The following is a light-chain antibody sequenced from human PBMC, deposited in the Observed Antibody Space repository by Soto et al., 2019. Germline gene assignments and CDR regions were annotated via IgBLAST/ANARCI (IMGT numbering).Light chain of an antibody. CDR1: SGHSSYI. CDR3: ETWDSNTRV. J-gene: IGLJ3*02. CDR2: LEGSGSY. Sequence: QSVLTQSSSASASLGSSVKVTCTLSSGHSSYIIAWYQQQPGKAPRYLMKLEGSGSYNKGSGVPDRFSGSSSGADRYLTISKLQYEDEADYYCETWDSNTRVFGGGTKLTVL. V-gene: IGLV4-60*02.